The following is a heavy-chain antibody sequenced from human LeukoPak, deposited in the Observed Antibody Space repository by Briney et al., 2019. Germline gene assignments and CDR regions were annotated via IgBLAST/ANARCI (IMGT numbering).Heavy chain of an antibody. J-gene: IGHJ4*02. CDR2: INPNSGGT. CDR3: ARDGNCSGGSCSLGY. CDR1: GYTFTGHY. D-gene: IGHD2-15*01. V-gene: IGHV1-2*02. Sequence: GASVKVSCKASGYTFTGHYIHWVRQAPGQGLEWMGWINPNSGGTNYAQKFQGRVTMTRDTSINSAYMELRRLRSDDTAVYYCARDGNCSGGSCSLGYWGQGTLVTVSS.